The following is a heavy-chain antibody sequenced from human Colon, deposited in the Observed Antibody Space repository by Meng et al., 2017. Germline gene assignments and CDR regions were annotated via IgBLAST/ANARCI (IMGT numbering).Heavy chain of an antibody. CDR3: ATGLRHGDWFDP. CDR2: IDHFGIS. Sequence: VQRREGGAGLLKPSETLALTCAVSGGSFSGFYWSWIRQPPGKGLEWIGEIDHFGISNYNSSLKGRLTMSVDTSKKQISLTLTSVTAADTAVYYCATGLRHGDWFDPWGPGTLVTVSS. D-gene: IGHD4-17*01. J-gene: IGHJ5*02. V-gene: IGHV4-34*02. CDR1: GGSFSGFY.